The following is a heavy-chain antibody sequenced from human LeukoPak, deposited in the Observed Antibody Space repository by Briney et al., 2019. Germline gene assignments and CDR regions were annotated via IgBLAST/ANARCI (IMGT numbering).Heavy chain of an antibody. CDR1: GYTFTGYY. Sequence: ASVKVSCKASGYTFTGYYMHWVRQAPGQGLEWMGWINPNSGGTNYAQKFQGRVTMTRDTSISTAYMELSRLRSDDTAVYYCARGGYDILTGYVHFDYWGQGTLVTASS. J-gene: IGHJ4*02. CDR3: ARGGYDILTGYVHFDY. CDR2: INPNSGGT. V-gene: IGHV1-2*02. D-gene: IGHD3-9*01.